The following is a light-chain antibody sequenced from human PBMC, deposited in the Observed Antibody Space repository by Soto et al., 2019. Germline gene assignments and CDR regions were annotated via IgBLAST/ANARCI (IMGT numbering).Light chain of an antibody. J-gene: IGLJ2*01. CDR1: SSNIGNNY. V-gene: IGLV1-47*01. CDR3: ATWDDSLIGPV. CDR2: MNN. Sequence: QSVLTQSPSVSAAPGQKVTISCSGSSSNIGNNYVSWYQQLPGAAPRLLIYMNNQRPSGVPDRFSGSKSGTSVSLAISGLRSEDEADYYCATWDDSLIGPVFGGGTKLTVL.